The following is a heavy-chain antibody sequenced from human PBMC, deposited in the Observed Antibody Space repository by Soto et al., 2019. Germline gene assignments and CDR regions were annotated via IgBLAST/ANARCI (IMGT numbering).Heavy chain of an antibody. D-gene: IGHD6-13*01. J-gene: IGHJ4*02. V-gene: IGHV3-23*01. Sequence: EVQLLESGGNLVQPGGSLRLSCAASGFTFNNQPMTWVRQAPGRGLEWVSAISGSGDATYYADSVRGRFTISRDNSKNTVYLQMNSLRDKDTAVYYCAKYDAADFGRYGFDYWGQGTLVAVSS. CDR1: GFTFNNQP. CDR2: ISGSGDAT. CDR3: AKYDAADFGRYGFDY.